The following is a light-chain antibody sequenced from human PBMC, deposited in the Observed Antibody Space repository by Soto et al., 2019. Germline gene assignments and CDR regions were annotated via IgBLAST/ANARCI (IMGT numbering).Light chain of an antibody. J-gene: IGLJ1*01. CDR2: DVS. CDR1: SSDVGGYNY. CDR3: SSYTSSSTLV. V-gene: IGLV2-14*01. Sequence: QSALTKPASVSGSPGQSITISCTGTSSDVGGYNYVSWYQQHPGKAPKLMIYDVSNRPSGVSNRFSSSKSGNTASLTISGLQAEDEADYYCSSYTSSSTLVFGTGTKLTVL.